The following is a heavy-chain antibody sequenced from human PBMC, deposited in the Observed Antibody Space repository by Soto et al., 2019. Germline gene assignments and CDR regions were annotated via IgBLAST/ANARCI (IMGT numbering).Heavy chain of an antibody. J-gene: IGHJ6*03. CDR3: TRARSYDGHMVTNAYMYD. CDR1: GDSVSSCCFY. D-gene: IGHD2-8*01. Sequence: QLEESGPGLVKPSETLSLTCTVSGDSVSSCCFYWAWIRQPPGKGLEWVGSIHYSGSTYYSWPLKSRGTISSDSYKTQLSPRPTFVTASDTAVYYCTRARSYDGHMVTNAYMYDWGERTWVNVSS. V-gene: IGHV4-39*01. CDR2: IHYSGST.